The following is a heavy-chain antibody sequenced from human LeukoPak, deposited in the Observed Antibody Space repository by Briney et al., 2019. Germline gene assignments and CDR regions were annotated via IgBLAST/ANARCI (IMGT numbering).Heavy chain of an antibody. CDR2: VYYSGST. D-gene: IGHD3-10*01. J-gene: IGHJ6*03. Sequence: KSSETLSLTCTVSGGSIISYYWSWIRQPPGKGLEWIGYVYYSGSTSYNPSLKSRVTISVDTSKNQFSLKLRSVTAADTAVYYCARDGYGSGSYYNGYYYYYMDVWGKGTTVTVSS. CDR3: ARDGYGSGSYYNGYYYYYMDV. V-gene: IGHV4-59*01. CDR1: GGSIISYY.